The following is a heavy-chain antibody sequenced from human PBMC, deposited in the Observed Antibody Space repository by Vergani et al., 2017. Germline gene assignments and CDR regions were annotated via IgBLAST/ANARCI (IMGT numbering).Heavy chain of an antibody. Sequence: VQLVESGGGLVKPGGSLRLSCAASGFTFSSYGMHWVRQAPGKGLEWVAVIWYDGSNKYYADSLKGRFTISRDNSKNTLYLQMNSLRAEDTAVYYCAKGNGYSYGYLDYWGQGTLVTVSS. CDR3: AKGNGYSYGYLDY. CDR2: IWYDGSNK. J-gene: IGHJ4*02. CDR1: GFTFSSYG. D-gene: IGHD5-18*01. V-gene: IGHV3-33*06.